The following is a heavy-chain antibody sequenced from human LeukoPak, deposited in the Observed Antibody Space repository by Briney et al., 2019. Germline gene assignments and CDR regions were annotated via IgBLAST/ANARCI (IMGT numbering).Heavy chain of an antibody. D-gene: IGHD2-15*01. CDR1: GYTFTSNG. CDR2: INPSGGST. CDR3: ARFARGDTPDY. J-gene: IGHJ4*02. Sequence: ASVKVSCKASGYTFTSNGISWVRQAPGQGLEWMGIINPSGGSTNNAQKFQGRVTMTRDMSTSTVYMELSSLRSEDTAVYYCARFARGDTPDYWGQGTLVTVSS. V-gene: IGHV1-46*01.